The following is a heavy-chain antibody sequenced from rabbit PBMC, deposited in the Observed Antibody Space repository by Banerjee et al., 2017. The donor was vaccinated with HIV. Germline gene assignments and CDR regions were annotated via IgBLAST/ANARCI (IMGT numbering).Heavy chain of an antibody. Sequence: QSLEESGGDLVKPGASLTLTCTASGVSFSANSYMCWVRQAPGKGLEWIACIDTGSSSFTYFAHWAKGRFTISKASSTTVTLQMTSLTAADTATYFCARGYAYGYPGYAYGTSYFNLWGPGTLVTVS. D-gene: IGHD6-1*01. J-gene: IGHJ4*01. CDR1: GVSFSANSY. V-gene: IGHV1S40*01. CDR2: IDTGSSSFT. CDR3: ARGYAYGYPGYAYGTSYFNL.